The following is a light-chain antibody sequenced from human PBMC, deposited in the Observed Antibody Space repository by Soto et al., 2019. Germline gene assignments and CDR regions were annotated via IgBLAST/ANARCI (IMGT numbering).Light chain of an antibody. CDR3: QQYGSTPLT. J-gene: IGKJ4*01. CDR1: QSVRNNY. V-gene: IGKV3-20*01. Sequence: EIVLTQSLDTPSLSPGERATLSCRASQSVRNNYLAWYQQKPGQAPRFLIFDASSRATGIPDRFSGSGSGTDFTLTISRLEHEDFAVYYCQQYGSTPLTLGGGTKVDIK. CDR2: DAS.